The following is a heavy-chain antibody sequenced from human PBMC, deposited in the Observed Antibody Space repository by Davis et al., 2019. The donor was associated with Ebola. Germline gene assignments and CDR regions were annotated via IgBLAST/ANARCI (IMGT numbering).Heavy chain of an antibody. Sequence: PGGSLRLSCAASGFTFSNYWMSWVRQAPGKGLEWVANIKQDGSEKYYVDSVKGRFTISRDNAKNSLYLQMNSLRAEDTAVYYCARGVKGSPSSWYYYYGMDVWGQGTTVTVSS. CDR3: ARGVKGSPSSWYYYYGMDV. CDR2: IKQDGSEK. J-gene: IGHJ6*02. D-gene: IGHD6-6*01. CDR1: GFTFSNYW. V-gene: IGHV3-7*03.